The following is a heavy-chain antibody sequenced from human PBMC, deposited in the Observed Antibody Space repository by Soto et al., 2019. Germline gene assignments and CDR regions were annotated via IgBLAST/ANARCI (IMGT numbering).Heavy chain of an antibody. CDR2: ISYDGSNK. V-gene: IGHV3-30-3*01. CDR1: GFTFSSYA. J-gene: IGHJ6*02. CDR3: ARAYYGFWSGYSSYGMDV. D-gene: IGHD3-3*01. Sequence: GGSLRLSCAASGFTFSSYAMHWVRQAPGKGLEWVAVISYDGSNKYYADSVKGRFTISRDNSKNTLYLQMNSLRAEDTAVYYCARAYYGFWSGYSSYGMDVWGQGTTVTVSS.